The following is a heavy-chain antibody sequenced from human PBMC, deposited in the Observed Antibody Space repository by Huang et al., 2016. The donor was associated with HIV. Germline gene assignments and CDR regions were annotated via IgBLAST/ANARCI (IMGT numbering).Heavy chain of an antibody. Sequence: QIQLMQSGPELKQPGASVKVSCKASGYTFTSYGITWVRQAPGPGPEWMGRISASSGHTEYAKKFQGRVTLTTDTSTNIAYMELRSLRSDDSAKYYCARDPKYHRIGYYRQRRGIDIWGQGTMVIVSS. CDR2: ISASSGHT. J-gene: IGHJ3*02. CDR1: GYTFTSYG. CDR3: ARDPKYHRIGYYRQRRGIDI. D-gene: IGHD3-22*01. V-gene: IGHV1-18*01.